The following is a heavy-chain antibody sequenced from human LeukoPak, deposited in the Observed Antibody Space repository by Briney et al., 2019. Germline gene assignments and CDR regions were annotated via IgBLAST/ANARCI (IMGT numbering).Heavy chain of an antibody. Sequence: GGSLRLSCAASGVTFSSYAMTWVRQAPGKGLEWVSGISGRGGTTYYADSVKGRFTISRDNSKNTLYLQMSSLRAEDTAVYYCVWAPPLRFLGVGAFDIWGQGTMVTVSS. J-gene: IGHJ3*02. CDR3: VWAPPLRFLGVGAFDI. V-gene: IGHV3-23*01. CDR1: GVTFSSYA. CDR2: ISGRGGTT. D-gene: IGHD3-3*01.